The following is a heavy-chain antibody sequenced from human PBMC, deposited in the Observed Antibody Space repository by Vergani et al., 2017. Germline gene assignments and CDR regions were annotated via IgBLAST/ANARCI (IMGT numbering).Heavy chain of an antibody. D-gene: IGHD3-10*01. J-gene: IGHJ5*02. V-gene: IGHV3-66*02. Sequence: EVQLVESGGGLVQPGGSLRLSCAASGFTVSSRYMSWVRQAPGKGLEWVSIIYSVGTTYYADSVKGRFTISRDNSKNTLYLLMNSLRPEDTAVYYCARGVVWFGDQRPPWFDPWGQGTLVTVSS. CDR2: IYSVGTT. CDR3: ARGVVWFGDQRPPWFDP. CDR1: GFTVSSRY.